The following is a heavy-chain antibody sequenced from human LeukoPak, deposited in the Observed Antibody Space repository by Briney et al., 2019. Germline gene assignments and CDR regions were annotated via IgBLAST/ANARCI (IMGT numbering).Heavy chain of an antibody. CDR2: IYHRGKT. V-gene: IGHV4-38-2*01. Sequence: PSETLSLTCAVSGYSISSGYYWDWIRQPPGRGLEWIGRIYHRGKTYHNASLKSRVTISVDTSKNQFSLKLTSVTAADTAVFYCARQGSLGDYVGYWGQGTLVTVSS. CDR3: ARQGSLGDYVGY. D-gene: IGHD3-16*01. CDR1: GYSISSGYY. J-gene: IGHJ4*02.